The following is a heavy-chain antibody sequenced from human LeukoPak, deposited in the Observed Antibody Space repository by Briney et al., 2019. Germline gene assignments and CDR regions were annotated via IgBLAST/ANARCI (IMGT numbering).Heavy chain of an antibody. CDR1: GFTFSNYG. CDR2: ISSSSSYI. Sequence: PGGSLRLSCAASGFTFSNYGVHWVRQAPGKGLEWVSSISSSSSYIYYADSVKGRFTISRDNAKNSLYLQMNSLRAEDTAVYYCARETNPDYYGSGSYDYWGQGTLVTVSS. D-gene: IGHD3-10*01. CDR3: ARETNPDYYGSGSYDY. V-gene: IGHV3-21*01. J-gene: IGHJ4*02.